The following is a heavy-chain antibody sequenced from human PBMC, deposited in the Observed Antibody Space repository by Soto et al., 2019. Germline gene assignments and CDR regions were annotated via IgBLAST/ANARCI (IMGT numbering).Heavy chain of an antibody. CDR3: ARDTKMLAPLIYMDH. J-gene: IGHJ4*02. D-gene: IGHD3-22*01. CDR1: GFTFNIYS. Sequence: PGGSLRLSCAASGFTFNIYSMNWVRQAPGKGLEWVSSISSRSSNIDYADSVKGRFTISRDNANNSLYLQMSNLSADDTAVYYCARDTKMLAPLIYMDHWGRGTLVTVS. CDR2: ISSRSSNI. V-gene: IGHV3-21*01.